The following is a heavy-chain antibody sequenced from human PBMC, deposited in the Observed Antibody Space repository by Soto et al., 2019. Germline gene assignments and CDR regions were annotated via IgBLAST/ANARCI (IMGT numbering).Heavy chain of an antibody. V-gene: IGHV3-7*01. CDR1: GFNFSTYW. Sequence: PGGSLRLSCAASGFNFSTYWMSWVRQAPGKGLEWVANIKQDGSEKFYVDSVEGRFTISRENAENSLYLQMNSLRAEDTAVYYCARHANTYYDFWTSGDYYFDYWGQGTLVTVSS. D-gene: IGHD3-3*01. CDR3: ARHANTYYDFWTSGDYYFDY. J-gene: IGHJ4*02. CDR2: IKQDGSEK.